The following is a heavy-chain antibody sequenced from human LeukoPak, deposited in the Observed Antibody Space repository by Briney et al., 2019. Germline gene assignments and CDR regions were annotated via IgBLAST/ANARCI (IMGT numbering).Heavy chain of an antibody. CDR1: GFTFSSYS. J-gene: IGHJ4*02. CDR3: ARDLSGSYLFYFDY. D-gene: IGHD3-10*01. V-gene: IGHV3-48*02. CDR2: ISSSSTI. Sequence: GGSLRLSCAASGFTFSSYSTNWVRQAPGKGLEWVSYISSSSTIYYADSVKGRFTISRDNAKNSLYLQMNSLRDEDTAVYYCARDLSGSYLFYFDYWGQGTLVTVSS.